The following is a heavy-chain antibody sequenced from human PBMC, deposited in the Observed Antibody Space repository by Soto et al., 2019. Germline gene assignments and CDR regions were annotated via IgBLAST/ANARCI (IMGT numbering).Heavy chain of an antibody. V-gene: IGHV1-58*02. CDR1: GFTFTSSA. D-gene: IGHD3-3*01. CDR2: IVVGSGNT. J-gene: IGHJ6*02. Sequence: QMQLVQSGPEVKKPGTSVKVSCKASGFTFTSSAMKWVRQARGQRLEWIGWIVVGSGNTNYAQKFQERVTITRDMSTSSAYMELSSLRSEDTAVYYCAAFLDGYNFYYYYGMDVWGQGTTVTVSS. CDR3: AAFLDGYNFYYYYGMDV.